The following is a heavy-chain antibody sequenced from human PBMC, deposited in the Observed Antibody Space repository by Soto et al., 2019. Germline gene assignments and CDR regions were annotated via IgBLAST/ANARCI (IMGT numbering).Heavy chain of an antibody. CDR2: ISSSGSTI. D-gene: IGHD3-3*01. V-gene: IGHV3-48*03. CDR1: GFTFSSCA. Sequence: EVQFLESGGGLVQPGGSLRLSCAASGFTFSSCAMSWVRQAPGKGLEWVSYISSSGSTIYYADSVKGRFTISRDNAKNSLYLQMNSLRAEDTAVYYCARYLKDYDFWSGYYTARGSGFYDYGMDVWGQGTTVTVSS. CDR3: ARYLKDYDFWSGYYTARGSGFYDYGMDV. J-gene: IGHJ6*02.